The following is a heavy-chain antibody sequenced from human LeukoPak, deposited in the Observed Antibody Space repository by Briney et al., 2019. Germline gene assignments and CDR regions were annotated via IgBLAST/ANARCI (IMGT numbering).Heavy chain of an antibody. CDR3: AGVNWVAGDAFDY. Sequence: ASVKVSCKASGYTFTSYYIHWVRQAPGQGLECVGWINANSGGTNYAQKFQGRFTMTRDTSISTGYMKVSWLRSDDTAVYYCAGVNWVAGDAFDYWGQGTLVTVSS. J-gene: IGHJ4*02. D-gene: IGHD7-27*01. CDR2: INANSGGT. V-gene: IGHV1-2*02. CDR1: GYTFTSYY.